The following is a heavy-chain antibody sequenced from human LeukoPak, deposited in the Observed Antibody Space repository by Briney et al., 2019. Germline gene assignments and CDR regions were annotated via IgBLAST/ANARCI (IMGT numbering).Heavy chain of an antibody. CDR3: ATPAGYSSGWYAPFDY. J-gene: IGHJ4*02. CDR1: GFTFSSYG. V-gene: IGHV3-30*03. D-gene: IGHD6-19*01. Sequence: GGSLRLSCAASGFTFSSYGMHWVRRAPGKGLEWVAVISYDGSNKYYADSVKGRFTISRDNSKNTLYLQMNSLRAEDTAVYYCATPAGYSSGWYAPFDYWGQGTLVTVSS. CDR2: ISYDGSNK.